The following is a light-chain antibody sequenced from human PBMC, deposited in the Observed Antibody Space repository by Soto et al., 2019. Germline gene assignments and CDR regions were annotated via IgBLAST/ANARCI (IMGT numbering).Light chain of an antibody. CDR3: QQRSSWPLT. V-gene: IGKV3-11*01. CDR1: QSVGSY. Sequence: EIVLTQSPATLSLSPGERATLSCRASQSVGSYFAWYQQKPGQAPRLLIYDAFSRATGIPARFSGSGSGTDFTLTISSLEPEDCAVYCCQQRSSWPLTFGGGTMVEIK. J-gene: IGKJ4*01. CDR2: DAF.